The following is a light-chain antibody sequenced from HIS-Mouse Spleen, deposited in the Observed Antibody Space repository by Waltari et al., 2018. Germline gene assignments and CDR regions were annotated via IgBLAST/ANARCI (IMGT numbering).Light chain of an antibody. V-gene: IGLV2-14*03. CDR1: SSDVGGYNY. J-gene: IGLJ3*02. CDR2: DVS. CDR3: SSYTSSSTRV. Sequence: QSALTQPASVSGSPGQSITISCTGTSSDVGGYNYVSWYQQHPGKAPKLIIYDVSNRPSGVSNRFSGSKSGNPASLTISGLQAEDEADYYCSSYTSSSTRVFGGGTKLTVL.